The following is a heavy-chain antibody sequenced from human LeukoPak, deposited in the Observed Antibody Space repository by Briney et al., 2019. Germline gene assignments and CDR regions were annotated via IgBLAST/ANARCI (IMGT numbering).Heavy chain of an antibody. CDR2: IWSDGSNK. D-gene: IGHD4-17*01. CDR3: ASDKGTTCIDN. CDR1: GITFSTSG. V-gene: IGHV3-33*01. J-gene: IGHJ4*02. Sequence: GGSLRLSCAASGITFSTSGMHWVRQAPGKGLEWVAFIWSDGSNKYHADSVKGRFTISRDNSKDTLYLQMNSLRAEDTAVYYWASDKGTTCIDNWGQGALVTVSS.